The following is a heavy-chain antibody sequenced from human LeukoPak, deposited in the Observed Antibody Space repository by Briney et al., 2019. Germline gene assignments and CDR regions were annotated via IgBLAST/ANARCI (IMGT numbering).Heavy chain of an antibody. V-gene: IGHV3-30-3*01. J-gene: IGHJ4*02. CDR1: GFTFSSYA. D-gene: IGHD2-2*01. CDR3: ARSAQRGYGYCSSTSCYWDYFDY. CDR2: ISYGGSNK. Sequence: GGSLRLSCAASGFTFSSYAMHWVRQAPGKGLEWVAVISYGGSNKYYADSVKGRFTISRDNSKNTLYLQMNSLRAEDTAVYYCARSAQRGYGYCSSTSCYWDYFDYWGQGTLVTVSS.